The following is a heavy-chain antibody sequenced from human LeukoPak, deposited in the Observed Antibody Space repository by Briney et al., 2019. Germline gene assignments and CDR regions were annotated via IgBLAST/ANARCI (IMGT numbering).Heavy chain of an antibody. CDR1: GFTFSDYY. CDR3: AKDLVAAAGD. CDR2: ISSGGSTI. V-gene: IGHV3-11*01. Sequence: GGSLRLSCAVSGFTFSDYYMSWIRQAPGKGLEWVSYISSGGSTISHADSVKGRFTISRDNAENSLYLQMNSLRAEDAAVYYCAKDLVAAAGDWGQGTLVTVSS. J-gene: IGHJ4*02. D-gene: IGHD6-13*01.